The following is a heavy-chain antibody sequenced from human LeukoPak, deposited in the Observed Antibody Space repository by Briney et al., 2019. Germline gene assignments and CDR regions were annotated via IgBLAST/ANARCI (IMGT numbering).Heavy chain of an antibody. CDR2: IIPIFGTA. J-gene: IGHJ6*02. D-gene: IGHD2-15*01. V-gene: IGHV1-69*13. CDR3: ARDCPGSFSRCMDV. CDR1: GYTFTSYA. Sequence: SVKVSCKASGYTFTSYAISWVRQAPGQGLEWMGGIIPIFGTANYAQKFQGRVTITADESTSTAYMELSSLRSEDTAVYYCARDCPGSFSRCMDVWGQGTTVTVSS.